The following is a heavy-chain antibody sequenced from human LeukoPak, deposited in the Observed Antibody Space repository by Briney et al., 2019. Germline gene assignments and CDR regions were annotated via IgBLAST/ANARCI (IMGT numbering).Heavy chain of an antibody. D-gene: IGHD3-22*01. CDR2: IIPILGIA. Sequence: SVKVSCKASGGTFSSYAISWVRQAPGQGLEWMGRIIPILGIANYAQKFQGRVTITADKSTSTAYMELSSLGSEDTAVYYCARDSYYYDSSVGYYYYYGMDVWGQGTTVTVSS. CDR1: GGTFSSYA. J-gene: IGHJ6*02. V-gene: IGHV1-69*04. CDR3: ARDSYYYDSSVGYYYYYGMDV.